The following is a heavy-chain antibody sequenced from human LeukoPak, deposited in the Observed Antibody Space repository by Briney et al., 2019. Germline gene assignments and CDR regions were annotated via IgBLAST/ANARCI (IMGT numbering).Heavy chain of an antibody. CDR2: FDPEDGET. J-gene: IGHJ4*02. CDR1: GYTLTELS. Sequence: ASVKVSCKVSGYTLTELSMHWVRQAPGKGLEWMGGFDPEDGETIYAQKFQERVTITRDMSTSTAYMELSSLRSEDTAVYYCAATPYSGSYSSFDYWGQGTLVTVSS. V-gene: IGHV1-24*01. CDR3: AATPYSGSYSSFDY. D-gene: IGHD1-26*01.